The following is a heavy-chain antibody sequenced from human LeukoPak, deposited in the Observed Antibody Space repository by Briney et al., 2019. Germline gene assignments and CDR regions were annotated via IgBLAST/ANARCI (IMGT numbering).Heavy chain of an antibody. Sequence: PGGSLRLSCAASGFTFSSYAMSWVRQAPAQGLEWVSAISGSGGSTYYADSVKGRFTISRDNSKNTLYLQMNSLRAEDTAVYYCAKDRIAVAGWPDYWGQGTLVTVSS. CDR3: AKDRIAVAGWPDY. V-gene: IGHV3-23*01. J-gene: IGHJ4*02. CDR1: GFTFSSYA. D-gene: IGHD6-19*01. CDR2: ISGSGGST.